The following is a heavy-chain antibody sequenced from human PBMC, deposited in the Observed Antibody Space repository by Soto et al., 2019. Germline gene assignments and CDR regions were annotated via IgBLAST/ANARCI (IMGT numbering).Heavy chain of an antibody. J-gene: IGHJ6*02. D-gene: IGHD3-10*01. CDR1: GFTFSSYG. Sequence: QVQLVESGGGVVQPGRSLRLSCAASGFTFSSYGMHWVRQAPGKGLEWVAVIWYDGSNKYYADSVKGRFTISRDNSKNMLYLKMNSLRAEDTAVYYCARDEGLGVNYYYYGMDVWGQGTTVTVSS. CDR2: IWYDGSNK. V-gene: IGHV3-33*01. CDR3: ARDEGLGVNYYYYGMDV.